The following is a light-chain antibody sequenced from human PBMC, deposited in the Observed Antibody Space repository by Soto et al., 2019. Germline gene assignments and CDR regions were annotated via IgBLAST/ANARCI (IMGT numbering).Light chain of an antibody. CDR3: QQYSGSPPT. CDR1: QSVSKY. CDR2: AAT. Sequence: EIVLTQSPGTLSLSPGERATLFCRASQSVSKYLGWYQQKPGQAPRLLIYAATNRATGIPDRFSGSGSGTDFTLTIRRLEPEDFAVYYCQQYSGSPPTFGQGTKVEVK. J-gene: IGKJ1*01. V-gene: IGKV3-20*01.